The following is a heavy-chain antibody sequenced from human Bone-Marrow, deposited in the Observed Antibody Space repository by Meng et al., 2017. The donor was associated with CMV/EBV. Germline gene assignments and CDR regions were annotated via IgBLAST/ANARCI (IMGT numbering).Heavy chain of an antibody. CDR1: GFTFSSYS. CDR3: ARVGYSNYAVSYNWFDP. J-gene: IGHJ5*02. Sequence: GESLKISCAASGFTFSSYSMNWVRQAPGKGLEWVSSISSSSSYIYYADSVKGRFTISRDNSKNTLYLQMNSLRAEDTAVYYCARVGYSNYAVSYNWFDPWGQGTLVTVSS. V-gene: IGHV3-21*04. CDR2: ISSSSSYI. D-gene: IGHD4-11*01.